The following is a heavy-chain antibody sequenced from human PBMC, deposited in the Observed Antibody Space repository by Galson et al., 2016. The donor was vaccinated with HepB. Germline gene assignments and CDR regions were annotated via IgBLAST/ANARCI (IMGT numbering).Heavy chain of an antibody. Sequence: QSGAEVKKPGESLRISCEGSGYNFANYWISWVRQMPGKGLEWMGRIDPSDSFTTYSPSFEGHVSISVDKSISTAYLQWNSLKTSDTAIYYCAGRMEMPRSLWYFDLWGRGTLITVSS. D-gene: IGHD1-1*01. J-gene: IGHJ2*01. V-gene: IGHV5-10-1*01. CDR3: AGRMEMPRSLWYFDL. CDR1: GYNFANYW. CDR2: IDPSDSFT.